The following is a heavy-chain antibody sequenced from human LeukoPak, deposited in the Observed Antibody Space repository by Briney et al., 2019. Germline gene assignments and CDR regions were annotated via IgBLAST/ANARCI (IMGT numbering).Heavy chain of an antibody. CDR3: ARGQTPYDSSGSYYAAV. D-gene: IGHD3-22*01. CDR2: IYYSGST. Sequence: KPSETLSLTCTVSGGSISSYYWSWIRQPPGKGLEWIGYIYYSGSTNYNPSLKSRVTISVDTSKNQFSLKLSSVTAADTAVYYCARGQTPYDSSGSYYAAVWGQGTLVTVS. J-gene: IGHJ4*02. CDR1: GGSISSYY. V-gene: IGHV4-59*01.